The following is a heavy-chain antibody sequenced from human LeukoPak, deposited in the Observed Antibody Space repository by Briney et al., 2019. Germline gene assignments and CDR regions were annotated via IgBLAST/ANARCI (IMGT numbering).Heavy chain of an antibody. J-gene: IGHJ6*03. D-gene: IGHD2-15*01. CDR2: ISAYNGNT. CDR1: GYTFTSYG. CDR3: ARVHCSGGSCYSYSYYYYMDV. V-gene: IGHV1-18*01. Sequence: SVKVSCKASGYTFTSYGISWVRQAPGQGLEWMGWISAYNGNTNYAQKLQGRVTMTTDTSTSTAYMELRSLRSDDTAVYYCARVHCSGGSCYSYSYYYYMDVWGKGTTVTISS.